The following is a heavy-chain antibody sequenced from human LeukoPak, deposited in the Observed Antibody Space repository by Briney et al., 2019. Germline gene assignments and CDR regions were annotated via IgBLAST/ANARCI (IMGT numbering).Heavy chain of an antibody. CDR2: ISYDGSNK. Sequence: GGSLRLSCAVSGFTFSSYAMSWVRQAPGKGLEWVAVISYDGSNKYYADSVKGRVTISRDNSKNTLYLQMNSLRAEDTAVYYCAKGGVGTAMPHFDYWGQGTLVTVSS. J-gene: IGHJ4*02. CDR3: AKGGVGTAMPHFDY. D-gene: IGHD5-18*01. CDR1: GFTFSSYA. V-gene: IGHV3-30*18.